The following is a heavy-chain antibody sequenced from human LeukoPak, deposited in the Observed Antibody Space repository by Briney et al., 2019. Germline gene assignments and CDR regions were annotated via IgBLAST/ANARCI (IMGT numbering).Heavy chain of an antibody. CDR2: IKSKTDGGTT. CDR1: GLTFTNAW. Sequence: GGSLRLSCATSGLTFTNAWMSWFRQAPGKGLEWVGRIKSKTDGGTTDYAAPVKGRFTISRDDSENTLYLQMNSLKTEDTAVYYCATSYGDYDIFSWDSWGQGTLVAVSS. V-gene: IGHV3-15*01. D-gene: IGHD4-17*01. CDR3: ATSYGDYDIFSWDS. J-gene: IGHJ4*02.